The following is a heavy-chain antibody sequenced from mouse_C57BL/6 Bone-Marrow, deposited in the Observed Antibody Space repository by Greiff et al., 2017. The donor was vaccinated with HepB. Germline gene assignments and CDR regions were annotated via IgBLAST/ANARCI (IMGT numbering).Heavy chain of an antibody. CDR2: IDPSDSYT. V-gene: IGHV1-69*01. D-gene: IGHD1-1*01. CDR1: GYTFTSYW. CDR3: ARYGSLYYFDY. J-gene: IGHJ2*01. Sequence: QVQLQQPGAELVMPGASVKLSCKASGYTFTSYWMHWVKQRPGQGLEWIGEIDPSDSYTNYNQKFKGKSTLTVDKSSSTAYMQLRSLTSEDSAVYYCARYGSLYYFDYWGQGTTLTVSS.